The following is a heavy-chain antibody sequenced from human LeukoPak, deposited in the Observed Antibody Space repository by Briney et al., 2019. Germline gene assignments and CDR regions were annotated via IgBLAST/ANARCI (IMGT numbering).Heavy chain of an antibody. D-gene: IGHD1-14*01. Sequence: GGSLRLSCAASGFTFDDYAMHWVRHAPGKGLEWVSGISWNSDSIVYADSVRGRFIISRDSAKNSLYLQMNSLRAEDTALYFCAKAPGGGIMRSYFDPWGQGTLVTVSS. CDR1: GFTFDDYA. V-gene: IGHV3-9*01. CDR3: AKAPGGGIMRSYFDP. J-gene: IGHJ5*02. CDR2: ISWNSDSI.